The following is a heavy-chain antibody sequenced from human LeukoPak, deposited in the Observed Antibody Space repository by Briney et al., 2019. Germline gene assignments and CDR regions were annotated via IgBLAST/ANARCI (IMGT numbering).Heavy chain of an antibody. CDR1: GGSISSSSYC. V-gene: IGHV4-39*01. Sequence: SETLSLTCTVSGGSISSSSYCWGWIRQPPGKGLEWIGSIYYSGSTYYNPSLRSRVTISVDTSKNQFSLKLSSVTAADTAVYYCARHPDSGYYYVGYFDYWGQGTLVTVSS. CDR2: IYYSGST. CDR3: ARHPDSGYYYVGYFDY. D-gene: IGHD3-22*01. J-gene: IGHJ4*02.